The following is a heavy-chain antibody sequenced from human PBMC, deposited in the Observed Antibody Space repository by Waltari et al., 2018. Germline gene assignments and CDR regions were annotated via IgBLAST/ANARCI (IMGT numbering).Heavy chain of an antibody. D-gene: IGHD6-6*01. CDR2: INQSGRT. CDR1: GGSFSGYY. V-gene: IGHV4-34*01. CDR3: ARGQSSSYYYYYYGMDV. J-gene: IGHJ6*02. Sequence: QVQLQQWGAGLLKPSATLSLTCAVYGGSFSGYYWSWIRQPPGKGLGWIGEINQSGRTNYNPSLKGRGTISVYTSKNHFSLKRSSVTAADTAVYYCARGQSSSYYYYYYGMDVWGQGTTVTVSS.